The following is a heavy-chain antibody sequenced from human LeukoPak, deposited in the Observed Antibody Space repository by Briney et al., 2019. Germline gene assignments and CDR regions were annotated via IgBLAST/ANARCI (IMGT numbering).Heavy chain of an antibody. CDR2: IKEDGSVK. J-gene: IGHJ2*01. CDR1: GFTSSSHW. CDR3: ARVGTAVVPVFHWYFDL. V-gene: IGHV3-7*01. D-gene: IGHD2-2*01. Sequence: GGSLRLSCAASGFTSSSHWMSWVRQAPGKGLEWVANIKEDGSVKNYVDSVKGRFTISRDNAKNSLYLQMNSLRVEDTAVYHCARVGTAVVPVFHWYFDLWGRGTLVTVSS.